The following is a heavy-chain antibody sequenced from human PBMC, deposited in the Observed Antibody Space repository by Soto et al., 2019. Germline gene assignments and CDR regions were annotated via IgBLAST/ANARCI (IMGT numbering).Heavy chain of an antibody. CDR3: ARDLVDVGDPDAFDI. CDR2: ISTYNGNT. Sequence: QVQLVQSGAEVKKPGASVKVSCKASGYTFTSYGISWVRQAPGQGLEWMGWISTYNGNTNYAQKLQGSVTKTTDTSTSTAYMELRSLRSDDTAVYYCARDLVDVGDPDAFDIWGQGTMVTVSS. D-gene: IGHD4-17*01. J-gene: IGHJ3*02. CDR1: GYTFTSYG. V-gene: IGHV1-18*01.